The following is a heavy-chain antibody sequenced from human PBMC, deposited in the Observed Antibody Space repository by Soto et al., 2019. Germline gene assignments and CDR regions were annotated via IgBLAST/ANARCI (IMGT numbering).Heavy chain of an antibody. CDR3: ARTNTQNIVYYGMDV. J-gene: IGHJ6*02. Sequence: ASVKVSCKASGYTFTSYYMHWVRQAPGQGLEWMGIINPSGGSTSYAQKFQGRVTMTRDTSTSTVYMELSSLRSEDTAVYYCARTNTQNIVYYGMDVWGQGTTVTVSS. V-gene: IGHV1-46*01. CDR2: INPSGGST. CDR1: GYTFTSYY. D-gene: IGHD2-15*01.